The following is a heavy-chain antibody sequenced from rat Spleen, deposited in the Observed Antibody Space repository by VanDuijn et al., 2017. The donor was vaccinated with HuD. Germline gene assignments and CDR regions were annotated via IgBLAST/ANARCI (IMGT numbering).Heavy chain of an antibody. Sequence: VQLVESGGGLVQPGKSLKLSCSASGFTFSSYGMHWIRQAPGKGLDWVAYISSSSGTVYADAVKGRFTISRDNAKNTLYLQLNSLKSEDTAIYYCATGGVWFAYWGQGTLVTVSS. CDR3: ATGGVWFAY. CDR2: ISSSSGT. D-gene: IGHD4-3*01. J-gene: IGHJ3*01. V-gene: IGHV5-62*01. CDR1: GFTFSSYG.